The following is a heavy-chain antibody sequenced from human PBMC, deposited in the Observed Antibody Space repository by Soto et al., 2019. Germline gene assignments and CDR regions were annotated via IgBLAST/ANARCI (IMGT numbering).Heavy chain of an antibody. Sequence: SQTLSLTCTVAGGSISSYYWSWIRQPPGKGLEWIGYIYYRGGTNYNPSLKSRVTISVATSKNPFSQKLSSVTAADTAVYYCQKLYGDYFDFWGQGTLVTVSS. V-gene: IGHV4-59*08. CDR3: QKLYGDYFDF. J-gene: IGHJ4*02. D-gene: IGHD4-17*01. CDR1: GGSISSYY. CDR2: IYYRGGT.